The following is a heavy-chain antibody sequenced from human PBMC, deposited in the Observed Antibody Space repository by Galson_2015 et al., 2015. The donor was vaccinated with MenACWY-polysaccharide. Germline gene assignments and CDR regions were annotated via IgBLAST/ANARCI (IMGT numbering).Heavy chain of an antibody. Sequence: SETLSLTCSLSGGSVKNSYWSWFRQPPGKGLEWIGYIFYTGSTTYNPSLKSRVTISIDASESHFSLNLTSVTAADTAVYYCARGRALTDHWGQGTLVTVSS. CDR3: ARGRALTDH. CDR1: GGSVKNSY. J-gene: IGHJ4*02. V-gene: IGHV4-59*02. CDR2: IFYTGST.